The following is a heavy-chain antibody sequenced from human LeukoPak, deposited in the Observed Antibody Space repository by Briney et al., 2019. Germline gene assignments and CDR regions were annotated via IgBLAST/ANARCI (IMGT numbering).Heavy chain of an antibody. V-gene: IGHV4-30-4*08. J-gene: IGHJ5*02. CDR3: ARVVDMGGATLNWFDP. CDR1: GGSISSGDYY. CDR2: IYYSGST. Sequence: SSQTLSHTCTVSGGSISSGDYYWSWIRQPPGKGLEWIGYIYYSGSTYYNPSLKSRVTISVDTSKNQFSLKLSSVTAADTAVYYCARVVDMGGATLNWFDPWGQGTLVTVSS. D-gene: IGHD4/OR15-4a*01.